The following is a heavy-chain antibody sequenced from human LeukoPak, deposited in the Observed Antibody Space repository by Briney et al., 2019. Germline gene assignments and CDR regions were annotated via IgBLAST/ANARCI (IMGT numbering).Heavy chain of an antibody. D-gene: IGHD6-19*01. J-gene: IGHJ5*02. CDR3: AKDPSTSSVAGKGYWFDP. CDR2: ISYDGSNK. V-gene: IGHV3-30*18. Sequence: GGSLRLSCAASGFTFSSYGMHWVRQAPGKGLEWVAVISYDGSNKYYADSVKGRFTISRDNSKNTLYLQMNSLRPEDTAVYYCAKDPSTSSVAGKGYWFDPWGQGTLVTVSS. CDR1: GFTFSSYG.